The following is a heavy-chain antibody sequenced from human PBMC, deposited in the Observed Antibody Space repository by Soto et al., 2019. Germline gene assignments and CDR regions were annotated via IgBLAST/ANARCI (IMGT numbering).Heavy chain of an antibody. V-gene: IGHV4-59*05. CDR1: GGSLSSYY. CDR2: IYYSGST. CDR3: ARLPGYSSSWSRGYYFDY. D-gene: IGHD6-13*01. Sequence: SETLSLTCTVSGGSLSSYYWSWIRQPPGKGLEWIGSIYYSGSTYYNPSLKSRVTISVDTSKNQFSLKLSSVTAADTAVYYCARLPGYSSSWSRGYYFDYWGQGTLVTVSS. J-gene: IGHJ4*02.